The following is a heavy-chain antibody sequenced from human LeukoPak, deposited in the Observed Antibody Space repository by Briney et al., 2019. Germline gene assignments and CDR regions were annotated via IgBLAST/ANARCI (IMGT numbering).Heavy chain of an antibody. CDR3: ARGRYFVRGFDP. Sequence: SETLSLTCTVSGGSISSSSYYWGWIRQPPGKGLEWIGEINHSGSTNYNPSLKSRVTISVDTSKNQFSLKLSSVTAADTAVYYCARGRYFVRGFDPWGQGTLVTVSS. CDR2: INHSGST. V-gene: IGHV4-39*07. D-gene: IGHD3-9*01. J-gene: IGHJ5*02. CDR1: GGSISSSSYY.